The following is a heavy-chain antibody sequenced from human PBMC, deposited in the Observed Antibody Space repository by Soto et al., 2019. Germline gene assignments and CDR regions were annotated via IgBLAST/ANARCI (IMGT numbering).Heavy chain of an antibody. CDR1: GFTLSDYY. CDR3: ASVPDCSSSGCYSYFDI. D-gene: IGHD2-2*01. V-gene: IGHV3-74*01. J-gene: IGHJ4*02. CDR2: ISNDGSNT. Sequence: EVQLVESGGGLVQPGGSLRLSCAASGFTLSDYYMHWARQAPGKGLVWVSRISNDGSNTDYADSVKGRFTISRDNAKNTMHLQMNSLRAEDTAVYYCASVPDCSSSGCYSYFDIWGQGTLVTVSS.